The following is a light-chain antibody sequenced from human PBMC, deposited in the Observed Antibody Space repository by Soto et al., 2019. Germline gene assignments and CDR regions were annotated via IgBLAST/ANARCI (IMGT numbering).Light chain of an antibody. J-gene: IGKJ2*01. CDR2: AAS. CDR1: QTITNS. Sequence: DIQMTQSPSSLSASVGDRVTISCRASQTITNSLNWYQQKPGKAPKLLIYAASSLQSGVPSRFSGSGSGTDFTLTISSLQPADFASYYCQQSYSTPYTFGQGTNLEI. CDR3: QQSYSTPYT. V-gene: IGKV1-39*01.